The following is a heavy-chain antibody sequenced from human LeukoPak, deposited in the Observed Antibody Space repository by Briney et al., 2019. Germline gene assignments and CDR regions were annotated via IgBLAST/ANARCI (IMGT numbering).Heavy chain of an antibody. CDR3: ARAYSSSPYYFDY. CDR1: GGSISSYY. D-gene: IGHD6-6*01. J-gene: IGHJ4*02. V-gene: IGHV4-59*01. Sequence: SETLSVTCTVSGGSISSYYWSWIRQPPGKGLEWIGYIYYSGSTNYNPSLKSRVTISVDTSKNQFSLKLSSVTAADTAVYYCARAYSSSPYYFDYWGQGTLVTVSS. CDR2: IYYSGST.